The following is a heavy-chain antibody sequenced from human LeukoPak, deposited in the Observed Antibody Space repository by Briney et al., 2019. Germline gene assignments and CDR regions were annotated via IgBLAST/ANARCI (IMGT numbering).Heavy chain of an antibody. CDR1: GYSISSGYY. Sequence: SETLSLTCAVSGYSISSGYYWCWIPQPPGKGLEWIGSIYHSGSTYYNPSLKSRVTISVDTSKNQFSLKLSSVTAADTAVYYCARGRYSGSYLYFDYWGQGTLVTVSS. J-gene: IGHJ4*02. D-gene: IGHD1-26*01. V-gene: IGHV4-38-2*01. CDR2: IYHSGST. CDR3: ARGRYSGSYLYFDY.